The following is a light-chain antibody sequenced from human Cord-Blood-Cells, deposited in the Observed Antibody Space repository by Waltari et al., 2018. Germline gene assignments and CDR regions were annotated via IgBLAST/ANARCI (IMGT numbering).Light chain of an antibody. CDR3: QQSYSTPLT. CDR1: QNISSY. CDR2: AAS. J-gene: IGKJ4*01. V-gene: IGKV1-39*01. Sequence: DIQLTQSPSSLSASVGDRVTITCRASQNISSYLNWYQQKPGKAPKLLIYAASSLQSGVPSRFSGSGSWTDFTLTISSLQPEDFATYYCQQSYSTPLTFGGGTKVEIK.